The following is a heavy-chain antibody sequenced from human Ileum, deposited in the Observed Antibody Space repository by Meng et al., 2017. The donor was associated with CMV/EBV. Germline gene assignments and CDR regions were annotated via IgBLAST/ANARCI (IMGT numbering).Heavy chain of an antibody. J-gene: IGHJ5*02. CDR1: GGSFRGYY. CDR2: INHSGST. Sequence: LTCAVYGGSFRGYYWSWIRQPPGKGLEWIGEINHSGSTNYNPSLKSRVTISVDTSKNQFSLKLSSVTAADTAVYYCARGQFLNWFDPWGQGTLVTVSS. CDR3: ARGQFLNWFDP. V-gene: IGHV4-34*01.